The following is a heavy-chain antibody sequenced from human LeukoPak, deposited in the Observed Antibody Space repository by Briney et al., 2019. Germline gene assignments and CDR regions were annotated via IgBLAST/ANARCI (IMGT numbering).Heavy chain of an antibody. D-gene: IGHD6-13*01. CDR3: ARVEVGRIAAAGTTGGYFDY. V-gene: IGHV4-34*01. Sequence: PSETLSLTRAVYGGSFSGYYWSWIRQPPGKGLEWIGEINHSGSTNYNPSLKSRVTISVDTSKNQFSLKLSSVTAADTAVYYCARVEVGRIAAAGTTGGYFDYWGQGTLVTVSS. CDR2: INHSGST. CDR1: GGSFSGYY. J-gene: IGHJ4*02.